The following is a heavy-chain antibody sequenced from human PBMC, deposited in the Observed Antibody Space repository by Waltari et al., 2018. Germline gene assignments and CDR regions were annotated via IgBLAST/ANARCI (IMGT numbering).Heavy chain of an antibody. V-gene: IGHV3-23*01. J-gene: IGHJ2*01. D-gene: IGHD3-10*01. CDR3: AKADFGNPYWFFDL. CDR2: ITADGRSR. CDR1: GFMFSIDQ. Sequence: EGQLLESGGGLVKTGGSLRLSCAASGFMFSIDQMTGVRQAPGKGLEWVSTITADGRSRNYADSVKCRFTISRDNSKNILDLQMNTLRAEDTAVYFCAKADFGNPYWFFDLWGHGTLLTVSS.